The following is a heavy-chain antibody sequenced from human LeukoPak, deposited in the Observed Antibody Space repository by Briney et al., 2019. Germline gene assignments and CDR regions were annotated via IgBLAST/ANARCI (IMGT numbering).Heavy chain of an antibody. CDR3: TTLVAAAGRVTDY. CDR1: GFTFSNAW. V-gene: IGHV3-15*01. J-gene: IGHJ4*02. CDR2: IKSKTDGGTT. D-gene: IGHD6-13*01. Sequence: GGSLRLSCAASGFTFSNAWMSWVRQAPGKGLEWVGRIKSKTDGGTTDYAAPVKGRFTISRDDSKNTLYLQMNSLKTGDTAVYYCTTLVAAAGRVTDYWGQGTLVTVSS.